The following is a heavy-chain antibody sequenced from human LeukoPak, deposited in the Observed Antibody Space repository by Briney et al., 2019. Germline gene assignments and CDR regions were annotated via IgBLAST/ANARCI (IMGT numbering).Heavy chain of an antibody. J-gene: IGHJ6*02. CDR3: ARDRGRHSYYYGMDV. D-gene: IGHD1-14*01. Sequence: SETLSLTCTVSGGSISSYYWSWIRQPPGKGLEWIGYIYYSGSTNYNPSLKSRVTMAVGTSKNQFSLKLSPVTAADTAVYYCARDRGRHSYYYGMDVWGQGTTVTVSS. CDR1: GGSISSYY. CDR2: IYYSGST. V-gene: IGHV4-59*01.